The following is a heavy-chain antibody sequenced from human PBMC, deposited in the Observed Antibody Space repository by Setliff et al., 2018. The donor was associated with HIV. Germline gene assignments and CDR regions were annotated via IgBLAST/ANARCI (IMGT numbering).Heavy chain of an antibody. D-gene: IGHD3-22*01. Sequence: PGGSLRLSCAASGSIFSSYAMNWVRQAPGKGLEWVSAISGSADSTYYAHSVRGRFTISRDNSKNTLYLQMNSLRAEDTAVYYCVKGFPRRYLDSSGYYYFDYWGLGTLVTVSS. CDR3: VKGFPRRYLDSSGYYYFDY. V-gene: IGHV3-23*01. J-gene: IGHJ4*02. CDR1: GSIFSSYA. CDR2: ISGSADST.